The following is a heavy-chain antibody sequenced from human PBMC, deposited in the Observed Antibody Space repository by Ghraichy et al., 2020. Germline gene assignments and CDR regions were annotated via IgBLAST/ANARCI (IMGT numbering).Heavy chain of an antibody. CDR2: IAFTGSV. D-gene: IGHD2-15*01. J-gene: IGHJ4*02. CDR3: ARGRGGGIVVVPAALNFDT. V-gene: IGHV4-61*03. CDR1: GGSVSSGSYY. Sequence: SQTLSLTCTVSGGSVSSGSYYWSWIRQAPGKGLEWIGYIAFTGSVNFNPSLKSRVTISRDTSKNVFSLRLNSVTASDTAVYYCARGRGGGIVVVPAALNFDTWGQGTLFSVSS.